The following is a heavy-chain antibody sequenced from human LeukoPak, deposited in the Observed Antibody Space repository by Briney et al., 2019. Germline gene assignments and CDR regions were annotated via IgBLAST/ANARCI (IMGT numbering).Heavy chain of an antibody. J-gene: IGHJ5*02. CDR1: GYTFSDYY. V-gene: IGHV1-2*06. Sequence: RASVTVSCKTSGYTFSDYYIHWVRQAPGQGLEWMGRITPKSGGTSYAQRFQGRVTMTRDTSISTAYMDLTRLTSDDTAVYYCARGPSSAHNWFDPWGQGTLVTVSS. CDR3: ARGPSSAHNWFDP. CDR2: ITPKSGGT.